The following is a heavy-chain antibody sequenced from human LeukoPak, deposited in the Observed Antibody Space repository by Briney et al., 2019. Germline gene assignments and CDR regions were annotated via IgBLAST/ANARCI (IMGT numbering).Heavy chain of an antibody. D-gene: IGHD3-22*01. Sequence: GGSLRLSCAASGFTSDDYGMSWVRPAPGKGLEWVSGINWNGGSTGYADSVKGRFTISRDNAKNSLYLQMNSLRAEDTALYYCAREPRGYYYDSSAADYWGQGTLVTVSS. J-gene: IGHJ4*02. CDR1: GFTSDDYG. CDR3: AREPRGYYYDSSAADY. CDR2: INWNGGST. V-gene: IGHV3-20*04.